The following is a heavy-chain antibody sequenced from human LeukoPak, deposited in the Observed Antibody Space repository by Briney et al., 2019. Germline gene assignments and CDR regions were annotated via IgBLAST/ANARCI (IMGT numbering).Heavy chain of an antibody. Sequence: GASVKVSCKASGYTFTGYYMHWVRQAPGQGLEWMGWINPNSGGTNYAQKFQGRVTMTRDTSISTAYMELSRLRSDDTAVYYCARNPFPSSPIYYYYSGMDVWGQGTTVTVSS. D-gene: IGHD6-6*01. CDR2: INPNSGGT. CDR1: GYTFTGYY. J-gene: IGHJ6*02. V-gene: IGHV1-2*02. CDR3: ARNPFPSSPIYYYYSGMDV.